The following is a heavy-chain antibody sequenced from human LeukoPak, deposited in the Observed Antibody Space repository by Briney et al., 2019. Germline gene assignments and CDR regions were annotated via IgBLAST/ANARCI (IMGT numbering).Heavy chain of an antibody. D-gene: IGHD3-10*01. CDR3: ARQYYYGSGSYRGHNWFDP. Sequence: SETLSLTCAVYGGSFSGYYWSWIRQPPGKGLEWIGEINHSGSTNYNPSLKSRVTISVDTSKNQFSLKLSSVTAADTAVYYCARQYYYGSGSYRGHNWFDPWGQGTLVTVSS. CDR1: GGSFSGYY. V-gene: IGHV4-34*01. J-gene: IGHJ5*02. CDR2: INHSGST.